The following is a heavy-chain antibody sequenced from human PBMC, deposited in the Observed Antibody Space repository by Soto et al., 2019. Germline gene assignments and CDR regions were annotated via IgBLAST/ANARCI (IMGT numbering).Heavy chain of an antibody. V-gene: IGHV3-74*01. J-gene: IGHJ5*02. CDR3: TREKFDP. Sequence: GGSLRLSCAASVFTFTTACINWVRQAPGKGLVWVARVKTDGSSTSYADSVKGRFTISRDNAKNTVYLEMNSLRAEDTAVYYCTREKFDPWGQGTLVTVSS. CDR1: VFTFTTAC. CDR2: VKTDGSST.